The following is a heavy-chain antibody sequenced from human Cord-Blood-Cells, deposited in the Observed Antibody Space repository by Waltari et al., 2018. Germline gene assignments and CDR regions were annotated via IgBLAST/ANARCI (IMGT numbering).Heavy chain of an antibody. CDR3: ASRYNY. D-gene: IGHD3-9*01. CDR2: ISYDGSNK. CDR1: GFTFSSYA. V-gene: IGHV3-30*04. Sequence: QVQLVESGGGVVQPGRSLRLSCAGAGFTFSSYAMHWVRQAPGKGLEWVAVISYDGSNKYYADSVKGRFTISRDNSKNTLYLQMNSLRAEDTAVYYCASRYNYWGQGTLVTVSS. J-gene: IGHJ4*02.